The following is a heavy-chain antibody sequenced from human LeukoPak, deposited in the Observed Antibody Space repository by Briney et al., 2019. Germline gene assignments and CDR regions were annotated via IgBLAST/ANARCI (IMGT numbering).Heavy chain of an antibody. CDR2: IRSKTYGGAS. D-gene: IGHD2-21*01. CDR1: GFTLREYA. J-gene: IGHJ4*02. Sequence: GGSLRLSCAGSGFTLREYAVSWVRQAPGKGLELVCFIRSKTYGGASDYAPSVQGRFTIYRDDSKSIANLQMNSLKIEDTAVYYCPRVGIALIGTDPVDYWGQGTLVTVSS. CDR3: PRVGIALIGTDPVDY. V-gene: IGHV3-49*04.